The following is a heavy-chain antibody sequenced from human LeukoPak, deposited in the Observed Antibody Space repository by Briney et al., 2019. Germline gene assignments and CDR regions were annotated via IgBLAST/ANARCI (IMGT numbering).Heavy chain of an antibody. CDR2: TDWDDDK. CDR3: ARTLSGTTFDY. D-gene: IGHD1-7*01. J-gene: IGHJ4*02. CDR1: GSSLSTHGMR. V-gene: IGHV2-70*04. Sequence: SGPALVKPTQTLTLTCTFSGSSLSTHGMRVSLIRQPPGKALEWLARTDWDDDKFYSTSLKTRLTISKDTSKNQVVLTMTNMDPVDTATYYCARTLSGTTFDYWGQGTLVTVSS.